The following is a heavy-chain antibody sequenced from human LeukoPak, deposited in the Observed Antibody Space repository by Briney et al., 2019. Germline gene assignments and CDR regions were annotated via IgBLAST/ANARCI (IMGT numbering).Heavy chain of an antibody. Sequence: SETLSLTCTVSGGSISSSSYYWGWIRQPPGKGLEWIGSIYYSGSTYYNPSLKSRVTISVDTSKNQFSLKLSSVTAADTAVYYCAPFHRTGYYYDSSGDYWGQGTLVTVSS. D-gene: IGHD3-22*01. J-gene: IGHJ4*02. CDR3: APFHRTGYYYDSSGDY. CDR2: IYYSGST. CDR1: GGSISSSSYY. V-gene: IGHV4-39*01.